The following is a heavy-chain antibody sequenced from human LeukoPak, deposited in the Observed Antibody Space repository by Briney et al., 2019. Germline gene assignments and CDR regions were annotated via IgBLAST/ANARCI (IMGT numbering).Heavy chain of an antibody. J-gene: IGHJ6*02. V-gene: IGHV3-30*18. D-gene: IGHD4-17*01. Sequence: GGSLRLSCAASGFTFSSYGMHWVRQAPGKGLEWVAVISYDGSNKYYADSVKGRFTISRDNSKNTLYLQMNSLRAEDTAVYYCAKDISVYGDYGYHYYYGMDVWGQGTTVTVSS. CDR2: ISYDGSNK. CDR1: GFTFSSYG. CDR3: AKDISVYGDYGYHYYYGMDV.